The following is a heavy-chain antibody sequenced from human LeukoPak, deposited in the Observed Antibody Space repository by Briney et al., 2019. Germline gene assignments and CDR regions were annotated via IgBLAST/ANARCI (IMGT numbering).Heavy chain of an antibody. CDR2: IKNDGKTT. CDR1: GFNFSTNW. CDR3: ARHFYFSIDY. V-gene: IGHV3-74*01. J-gene: IGHJ4*02. D-gene: IGHD2/OR15-2a*01. Sequence: PGGSLRLSCAVSGFNFSTNWMLWVRQVAGRGLEWVALIKNDGKTTTYADSVKGRFTISRDTAKNTLYLQMNSLRAEDTAVYFCARHFYFSIDYWGQGTLVTVSS.